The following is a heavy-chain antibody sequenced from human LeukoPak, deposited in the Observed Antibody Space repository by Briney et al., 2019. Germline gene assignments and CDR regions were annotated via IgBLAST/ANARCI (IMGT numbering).Heavy chain of an antibody. J-gene: IGHJ6*03. D-gene: IGHD3-3*01. Sequence: GGSLRLSCAASGFTFSSYTMNWVRQAPGKGLEWVSSISSSSSHIYYADSVKGRFTISRDNAKNSLYLQMSSMRAEGTAVYYCVREAYDDFWSGSWRYYYYMDVWGKGITVTVSS. CDR3: VREAYDDFWSGSWRYYYYMDV. CDR2: ISSSSSHI. V-gene: IGHV3-21*01. CDR1: GFTFSSYT.